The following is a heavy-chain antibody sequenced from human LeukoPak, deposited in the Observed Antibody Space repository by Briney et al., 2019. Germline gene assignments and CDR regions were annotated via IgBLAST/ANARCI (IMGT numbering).Heavy chain of an antibody. Sequence: KPSETLSLTCTVSGGSISNFYWSWIRQSPGKGLEWIGSIYYSGSTYYNPSLKSRVTISVDTSKNQFSLKLSSVTAADTAVYYCARRLLEWLLSSPAADMDVWGKGTTVTVSS. V-gene: IGHV4-59*05. D-gene: IGHD3-3*01. CDR3: ARRLLEWLLSSPAADMDV. CDR1: GGSISNFY. CDR2: IYYSGST. J-gene: IGHJ6*03.